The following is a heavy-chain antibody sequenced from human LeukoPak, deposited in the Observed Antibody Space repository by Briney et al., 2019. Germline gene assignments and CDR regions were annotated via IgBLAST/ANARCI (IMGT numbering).Heavy chain of an antibody. D-gene: IGHD3-3*01. CDR1: GYTFTSYY. Sequence: ASVKVSCKASGYTFTSYYMHWVRQAPGQGLEWMGIINPSGGSTSYAQKFQGRVTMTRDTSTSTVYMELSSLRSEDTAVYYCAREGAYYDFSSGYYGGQGNWFDPWGQGTLVTVSS. CDR2: INPSGGST. J-gene: IGHJ5*02. CDR3: AREGAYYDFSSGYYGGQGNWFDP. V-gene: IGHV1-46*01.